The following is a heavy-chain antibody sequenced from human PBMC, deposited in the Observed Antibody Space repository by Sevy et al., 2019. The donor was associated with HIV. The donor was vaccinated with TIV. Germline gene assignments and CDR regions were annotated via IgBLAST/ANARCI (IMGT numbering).Heavy chain of an antibody. CDR3: ASLPSHDYDRSAYSGDDGFDI. Sequence: GGSLRLSCAASGFTLSRYGMHWVRQAPGKGLEWLAVIWNDRSDQYYADSVKGRFTISRDNSKNTLYLQMNSLRAEDTDLYYCASLPSHDYDRSAYSGDDGFDIWGQGTMVTVSS. CDR1: GFTLSRYG. CDR2: IWNDRSDQ. J-gene: IGHJ3*02. V-gene: IGHV3-33*01. D-gene: IGHD3-22*01.